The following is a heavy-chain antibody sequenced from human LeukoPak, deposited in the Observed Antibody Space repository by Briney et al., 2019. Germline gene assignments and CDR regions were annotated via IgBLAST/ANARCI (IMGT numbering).Heavy chain of an antibody. CDR1: GFTFSSNS. D-gene: IGHD3-16*01. CDR2: VSTSSITI. Sequence: GGSLRLSCAASGFTFSSNSMNWVRQAPGKGLEWVSYVSTSSITIKYADAVKGRSTISRDNAENTLYLQMNNLRPDDTAFYFCVKEGVEYSYSYGDYWGQGTLVTVSS. CDR3: VKEGVEYSYSYGDY. J-gene: IGHJ4*02. V-gene: IGHV3-48*01.